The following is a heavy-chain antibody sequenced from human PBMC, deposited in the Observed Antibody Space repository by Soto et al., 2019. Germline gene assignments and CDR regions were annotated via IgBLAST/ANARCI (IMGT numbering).Heavy chain of an antibody. CDR2: IYYSGST. Sequence: QVQLQESGPGLVKPSQTLSLTCTVSGGSISSGGYYWSWIRQHPGKGLEWIGYIYYSGSTYYNQSLKSRVTISVDTSKNRFSLKLSSVTAADTAVCYCARAYCSGGSCYPHRTNWFDPWGQGTLVTVSS. D-gene: IGHD2-15*01. CDR1: GGSISSGGYY. CDR3: ARAYCSGGSCYPHRTNWFDP. V-gene: IGHV4-31*03. J-gene: IGHJ5*02.